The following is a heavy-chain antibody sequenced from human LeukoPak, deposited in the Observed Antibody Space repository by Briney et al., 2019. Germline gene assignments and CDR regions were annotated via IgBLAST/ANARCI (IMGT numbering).Heavy chain of an antibody. V-gene: IGHV3-66*04. CDR2: IYISGVT. D-gene: IGHD3-10*01. Sequence: QSGGSLRLSCIASGFSISTNDMNWVRQAPGKGLEWVSLIYISGVTKYADSVQGRFTISRDTSTLYLQMNSLTAEDTAIYYCAKRSPPYWGQGTLVTVSS. CDR3: AKRSPPY. J-gene: IGHJ4*02. CDR1: GFSISTND.